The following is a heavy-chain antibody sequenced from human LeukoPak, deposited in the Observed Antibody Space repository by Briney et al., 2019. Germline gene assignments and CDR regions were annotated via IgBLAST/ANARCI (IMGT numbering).Heavy chain of an antibody. CDR3: ARQDGYYDILTGYLYPRFGFDY. Sequence: GGSLRLSCAASGFTFSSYWMHWVRQAPGKGLVWVSRINSDGSSTSYADSVKGRFTISRDNAKNTLYLQMNSLRAEDTAVYYCARQDGYYDILTGYLYPRFGFDYWGQGTLVTVSS. CDR1: GFTFSSYW. J-gene: IGHJ4*02. CDR2: INSDGSST. V-gene: IGHV3-74*01. D-gene: IGHD3-9*01.